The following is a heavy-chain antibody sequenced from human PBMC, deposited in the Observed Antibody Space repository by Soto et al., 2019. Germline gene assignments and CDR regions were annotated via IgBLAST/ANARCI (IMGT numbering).Heavy chain of an antibody. V-gene: IGHV4-4*02. D-gene: IGHD3-10*01. CDR3: TRDMIYGSERSSYYYAMDV. Sequence: QVQLQESGPGLVKPSGTLSLTCAVSGASINSSNWWSWVRQPPGKGLEWIGEIYHSGSTNYNPSLMSRLTIAVGRSKNQLSLKLRSVTAADTAVYYCTRDMIYGSERSSYYYAMDVWGRGTTVTVSS. J-gene: IGHJ6*02. CDR2: IYHSGST. CDR1: GASINSSNW.